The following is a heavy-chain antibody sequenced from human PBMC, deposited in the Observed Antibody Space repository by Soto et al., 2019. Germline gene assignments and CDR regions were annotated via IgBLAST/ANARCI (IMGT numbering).Heavy chain of an antibody. CDR1: GGSISSGGYY. Sequence: QVQLQESGPGLVKPSQTLSLTCTVSGGSISSGGYYWRWIRQHPGKGLEWIGYIYYSGSTYYNPSLKSRVTISVDPSKNQFSLKLSSVTAADTAVYYCARVYGGYSSGWYSYYFDYWGQGTLVTVSS. CDR3: ARVYGGYSSGWYSYYFDY. V-gene: IGHV4-31*03. D-gene: IGHD6-19*01. CDR2: IYYSGST. J-gene: IGHJ4*02.